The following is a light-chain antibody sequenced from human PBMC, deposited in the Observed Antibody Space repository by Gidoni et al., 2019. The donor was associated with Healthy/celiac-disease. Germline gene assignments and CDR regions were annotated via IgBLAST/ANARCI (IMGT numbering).Light chain of an antibody. CDR1: QSISSY. CDR2: AAS. V-gene: IGKV1-39*01. CDR3: QHELT. J-gene: IGKJ4*01. Sequence: DIQMTQSPSSLSASVGDRVTITCRASQSISSYLNWYQQKPGKAPKLLIYAASSLQSGVPSRFSGSGSGTFFTLTISSLQPEDFATYYCQHELTFGGGTKLGIK.